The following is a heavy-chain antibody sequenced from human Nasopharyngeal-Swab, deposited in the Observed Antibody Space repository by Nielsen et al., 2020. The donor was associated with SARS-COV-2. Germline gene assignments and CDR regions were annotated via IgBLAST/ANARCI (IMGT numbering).Heavy chain of an antibody. J-gene: IGHJ4*02. CDR2: INHSGTT. CDR3: ARGHRSISMIVVVIATAHFYFDS. Sequence: SDTLSLPFAPHGGSFSGYSWSWIPQPPGKGLEWIGAINHSGTTNSNQSLKSRVTISSDTSKNQFSLKLCSVTAADTAVYYCARGHRSISMIVVVIATAHFYFDSWGRGTLVTVTS. D-gene: IGHD3-22*01. V-gene: IGHV4-34*01. CDR1: GGSFSGYS.